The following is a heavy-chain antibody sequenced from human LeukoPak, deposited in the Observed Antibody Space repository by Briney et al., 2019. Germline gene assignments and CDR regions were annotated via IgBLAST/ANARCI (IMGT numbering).Heavy chain of an antibody. V-gene: IGHV3-30*04. Sequence: GGSLRLSCAASGFTFSSYAMSWVRQAPGKGLEWVAIISYDGSNKYYAESVKGRFTISRDNSENTLYLQMNSLRAEDTAVYSCARGVSGNYFDYWGQGTLVTVSS. J-gene: IGHJ4*02. D-gene: IGHD1-26*01. CDR1: GFTFSSYA. CDR2: ISYDGSNK. CDR3: ARGVSGNYFDY.